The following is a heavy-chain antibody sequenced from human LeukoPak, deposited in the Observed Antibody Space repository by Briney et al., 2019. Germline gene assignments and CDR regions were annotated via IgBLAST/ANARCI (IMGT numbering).Heavy chain of an antibody. J-gene: IGHJ3*02. Sequence: PGGSLRLSCAASGFTFSKYWMTWVRQAPGKGLEWVANIRGDGSVKYPLDSVKGRFTISRDNVKNSLSLEMNNLRAEDTAVYYCSRDANYYDSSRHYFDAFDIWGQGTMVTVSS. D-gene: IGHD3-22*01. V-gene: IGHV3-7*01. CDR1: GFTFSKYW. CDR3: SRDANYYDSSRHYFDAFDI. CDR2: IRGDGSVK.